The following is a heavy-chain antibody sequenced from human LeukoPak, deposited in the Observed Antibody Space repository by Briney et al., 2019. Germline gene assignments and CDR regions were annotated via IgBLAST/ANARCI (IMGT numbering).Heavy chain of an antibody. J-gene: IGHJ5*02. CDR2: ISGSGGST. V-gene: IGHV3-23*01. Sequence: SCKASGGTFNSYAMSWVRQAPGKGLEWVSAISGSGGSTYYADSVEGRFTISRDNSKNTLYLQMNSLRPEDTAVYYCAKDNPIEKVPGLGPGSWGQGTLVTVSS. CDR1: GGTFNSYA. CDR3: AKDNPIEKVPGLGPGS. D-gene: IGHD2-2*01.